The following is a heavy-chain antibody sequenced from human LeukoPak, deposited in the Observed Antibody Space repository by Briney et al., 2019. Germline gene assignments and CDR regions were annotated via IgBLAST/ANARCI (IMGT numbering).Heavy chain of an antibody. CDR2: IYTSGST. CDR1: GGSISSSNW. D-gene: IGHD4-17*01. Sequence: SETLSLTCAVSGGSISSSNWWSWVRQPPGKGLEWIGRIYTSGSTNYNPSLKSRVTISVDTSKNQFSLKLSSVTAADTAVYYCAREPGYGDYPFDYWGQGTLVTVSS. V-gene: IGHV4-4*02. J-gene: IGHJ4*02. CDR3: AREPGYGDYPFDY.